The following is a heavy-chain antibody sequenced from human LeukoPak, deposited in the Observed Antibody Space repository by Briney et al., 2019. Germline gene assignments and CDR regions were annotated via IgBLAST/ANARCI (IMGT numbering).Heavy chain of an antibody. CDR1: GFTFSRFA. D-gene: IGHD3-22*01. CDR2: ISGNGLQT. J-gene: IGHJ4*02. Sequence: PGGSLRLSCSASGFTFSRFATTWVRQLPGKGLEWVSTISGNGLQTFYADSVKDRFSVSRDNSKKIVYLQIDILRADDSALYYCAEDANYLDSSGYFIPFDSWGQGTLVTVAS. V-gene: IGHV3-23*01. CDR3: AEDANYLDSSGYFIPFDS.